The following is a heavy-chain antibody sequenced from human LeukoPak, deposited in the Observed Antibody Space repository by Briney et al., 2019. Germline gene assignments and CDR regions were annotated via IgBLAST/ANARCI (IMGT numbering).Heavy chain of an antibody. CDR2: INPSGGST. D-gene: IGHD5-18*01. CDR3: AMNVDTAMAFDY. Sequence: ASAKLSCKASGYTFTSYYMHWVRQAPGQGLEGMGIINPSGGSTSYAQKFQGRITMTRDTSTSTVYTELSSLRSEDPAVYSCAMNVDTAMAFDYWGQGTLVTVSS. CDR1: GYTFTSYY. V-gene: IGHV1-46*01. J-gene: IGHJ4*02.